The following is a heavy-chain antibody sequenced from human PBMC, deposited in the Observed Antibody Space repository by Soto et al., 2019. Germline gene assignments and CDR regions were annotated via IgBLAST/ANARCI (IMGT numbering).Heavy chain of an antibody. D-gene: IGHD5-12*01. J-gene: IGHJ5*02. CDR1: GDSVSSNTAS. CDR3: AKGDNLGPKTGYAFDP. CDR2: TYFRSKWYN. Sequence: SQTLSLTCAISGDSVSSNTASWNWIRQSPSRGLEWLGRTYFRSKWYNDYAVSVKSRIIINPDTSNNQFSLQLNSVTPEDTAVYFCAKGDNLGPKTGYAFDPWGQGIMVAVSS. V-gene: IGHV6-1*01.